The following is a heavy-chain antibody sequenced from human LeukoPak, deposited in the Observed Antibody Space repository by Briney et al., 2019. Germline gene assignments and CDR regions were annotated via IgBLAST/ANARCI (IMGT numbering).Heavy chain of an antibody. CDR2: ISSSGTTI. V-gene: IGHV3-48*03. J-gene: IGHJ6*02. CDR1: EFTFSNYE. D-gene: IGHD3-10*01. Sequence: GGSLRLSCVASEFTFSNYEMNWVRQAPGKGLEWASYISSSGTTIYYADSVKGRVTISRDNAKNSLYLQMNSLRADDTAVYYCARDRGFGKSLYYYYGMDVWGQGTTVTVSS. CDR3: ARDRGFGKSLYYYYGMDV.